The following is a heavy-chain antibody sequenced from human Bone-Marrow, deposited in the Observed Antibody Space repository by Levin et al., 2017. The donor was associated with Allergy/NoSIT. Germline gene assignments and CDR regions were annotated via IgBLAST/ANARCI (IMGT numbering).Heavy chain of an antibody. V-gene: IGHV3-11*01. CDR2: ISHSGNTT. J-gene: IGHJ4*02. CDR1: GFTFNDYY. CDR3: ARDGAFGGDYFLDY. D-gene: IGHD4-17*01. Sequence: GESLKISCAASGFTFNDYYMMWIRQAPGKGLEWISHISHSGNTTYYAGSVKGRFTISRDNAKNSMFLQMNSLRVEDTAVYYCARDGAFGGDYFLDYWGQGVLVTVSS.